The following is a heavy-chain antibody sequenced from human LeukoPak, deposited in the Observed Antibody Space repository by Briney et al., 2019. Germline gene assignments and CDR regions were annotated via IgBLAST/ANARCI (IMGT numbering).Heavy chain of an antibody. CDR3: ATVGYYGSGSNRVPYYYYYYGMDV. CDR2: FDPEDGET. Sequence: ASVKVSCKVSGYNLTELSMHWVRQAPGKGREWMGGFDPEDGETIYAQKFQGRVTMTEDTSTDTAYMELSSLRSEDTAVYYCATVGYYGSGSNRVPYYYYYYGMDVWGQGTTVTVSS. J-gene: IGHJ6*02. CDR1: GYNLTELS. D-gene: IGHD3-10*01. V-gene: IGHV1-24*01.